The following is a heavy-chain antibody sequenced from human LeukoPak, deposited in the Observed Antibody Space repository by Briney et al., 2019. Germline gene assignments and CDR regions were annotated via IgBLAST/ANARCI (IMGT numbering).Heavy chain of an antibody. Sequence: GGSLRLSCAASGFTFSSYAMSWVRQAPGKGLEWVSAISGSGGNTYYADSVKGRFTISRDNSKNTLYQQMNSLRAEDTAVYYCAKGSGHYDSSGSTLYYFDYWGQGTLVTVSS. V-gene: IGHV3-23*01. D-gene: IGHD3-22*01. CDR2: ISGSGGNT. J-gene: IGHJ4*02. CDR3: AKGSGHYDSSGSTLYYFDY. CDR1: GFTFSSYA.